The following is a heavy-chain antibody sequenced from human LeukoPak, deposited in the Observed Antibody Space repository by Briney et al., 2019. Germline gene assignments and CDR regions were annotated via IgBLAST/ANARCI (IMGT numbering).Heavy chain of an antibody. CDR3: ASYDSSGHYHYFDY. CDR2: ISGSGGST. V-gene: IGHV3-23*01. Sequence: GRSLRLSCAASGFTFRSYAMSWVRQAPGKGLEWVSAISGSGGSTYYADSVKGRFTISRDNSKNTLYLQMNSLRAEDTAVYYCASYDSSGHYHYFDYWGQGTLVTVSS. CDR1: GFTFRSYA. J-gene: IGHJ4*02. D-gene: IGHD3-22*01.